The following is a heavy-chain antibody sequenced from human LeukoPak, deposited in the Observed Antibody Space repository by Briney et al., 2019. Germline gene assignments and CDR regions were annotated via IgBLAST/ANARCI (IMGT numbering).Heavy chain of an antibody. V-gene: IGHV3-23*01. CDR3: AKDGQYFDWLFSNWFDP. D-gene: IGHD3-9*01. Sequence: GGSLRLSCAASGFTFSSYAMSWVRQAPGKGLEWVSAISGSGGSTYYADSVKGRFTISRDNSKNTLYLQMNSLRAEDTAVYYCAKDGQYFDWLFSNWFDPWGQGTLVTVSS. J-gene: IGHJ5*02. CDR2: ISGSGGST. CDR1: GFTFSSYA.